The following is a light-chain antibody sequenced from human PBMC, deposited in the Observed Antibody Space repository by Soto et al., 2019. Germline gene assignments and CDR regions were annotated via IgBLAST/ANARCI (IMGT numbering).Light chain of an antibody. CDR2: LGS. V-gene: IGKV2-28*01. J-gene: IGKJ1*01. CDR3: LHALQPPPA. CDR1: QSLLQRSGYHY. Sequence: DIVLTQSPLSLPVTPGEPASISCRSSQSLLQRSGYHYLDWYLQRPGQSPQLLIYLGSNRATGVPDRFSGSGSGTDFTLKISRVEAEDVGVYYCLHALQPPPAFGQGTKVDIK.